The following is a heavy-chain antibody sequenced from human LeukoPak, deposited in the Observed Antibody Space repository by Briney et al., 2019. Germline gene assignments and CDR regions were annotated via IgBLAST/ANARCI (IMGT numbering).Heavy chain of an antibody. CDR3: ARDKGSGMLPFDY. Sequence: ASVKVSCKASGYTFTSYAMHWVRQAPGQGPEWMGWFNPNSGDANYAQRFRGRVTMTRVTSISTAYMEMKGLTIDDTAVYYCARDKGSGMLPFDYWGQGTRVTVSS. J-gene: IGHJ4*02. CDR1: GYTFTSYA. CDR2: FNPNSGDA. V-gene: IGHV1-2*02. D-gene: IGHD1-1*01.